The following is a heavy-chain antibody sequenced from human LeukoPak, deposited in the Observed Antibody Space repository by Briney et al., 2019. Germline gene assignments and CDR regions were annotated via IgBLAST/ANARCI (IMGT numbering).Heavy chain of an antibody. Sequence: GSLRISCAASGFTFRGYSKKWGRQAPGKGLEWGSCISSSSTDIYYVDSVKGRFTISRDNAKNSLYLQMNSLRAEDTAVYYCVRVIYGEGVTPYDYWGQGTLVTVSS. J-gene: IGHJ4*02. CDR3: VRVIYGEGVTPYDY. CDR2: ISSSSTDI. V-gene: IGHV3-21*01. D-gene: IGHD4-17*01. CDR1: GFTFRGYS.